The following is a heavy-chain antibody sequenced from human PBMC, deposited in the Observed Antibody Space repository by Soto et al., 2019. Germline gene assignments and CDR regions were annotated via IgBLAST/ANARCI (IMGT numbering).Heavy chain of an antibody. CDR1: GGSISSGDYY. CDR3: ARVQRVADPTNYYYYYGMDV. Sequence: PSETLSLTCTVSGGSISSGDYYWSWIRQPPGKGLEWIGYIYYSGSTYYNPSLKSRVTISVDTSKNQFPLKLSSVTAADTAVYYCARVQRVADPTNYYYYYGMDVWGQGTTVTVSS. J-gene: IGHJ6*02. V-gene: IGHV4-30-4*01. CDR2: IYYSGST. D-gene: IGHD6-19*01.